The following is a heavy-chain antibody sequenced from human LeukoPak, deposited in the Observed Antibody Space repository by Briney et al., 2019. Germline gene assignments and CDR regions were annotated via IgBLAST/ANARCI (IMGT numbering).Heavy chain of an antibody. CDR2: INHSGST. V-gene: IGHV4-34*01. J-gene: IGHJ4*02. CDR1: GGSFSGYY. CDR3: AREVVVARHCDY. Sequence: PSETLSLTCAVYGGSFSGYYWSWIRQPPGKGLEWIGEINHSGSTNYNPSLKSRVTISVDTSKNQFSLKLSSVTAADTAVYYCAREVVVARHCDYWGQGTLVTVSS. D-gene: IGHD2-15*01.